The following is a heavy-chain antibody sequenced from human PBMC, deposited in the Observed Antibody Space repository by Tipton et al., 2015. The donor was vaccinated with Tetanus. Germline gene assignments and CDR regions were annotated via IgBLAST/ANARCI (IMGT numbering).Heavy chain of an antibody. J-gene: IGHJ4*02. D-gene: IGHD3-16*01. CDR2: ISGSGGST. Sequence: SLRLSCAASGFTFSSYAMSWVRQAPGKGLEWVSAISGSGGSTYYADSVKGRFTISRDNSKNTLYLQMNSLRAEDTAVYYCARDHDVGGPLDYWGQGTLVSVAS. CDR1: GFTFSSYA. V-gene: IGHV3-23*01. CDR3: ARDHDVGGPLDY.